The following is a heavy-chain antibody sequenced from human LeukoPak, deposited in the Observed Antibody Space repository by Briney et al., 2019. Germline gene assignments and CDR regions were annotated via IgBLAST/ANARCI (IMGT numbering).Heavy chain of an antibody. CDR3: XKRDSSGSYYFDY. J-gene: IGHJ4*02. V-gene: IGHV3-23*01. Sequence: QSGGSLRLSCAASGFTFSNCAMSWVRQAPGKGLEWVSALSGSGGTTYYADSVKGRFTISRYNSKNTLYLRMKMLRAGDRAVFYCXKRDSSGSYYFDYWGQGTLVTVSS. CDR1: GFTFSNCA. CDR2: LSGSGGTT. D-gene: IGHD3-22*01.